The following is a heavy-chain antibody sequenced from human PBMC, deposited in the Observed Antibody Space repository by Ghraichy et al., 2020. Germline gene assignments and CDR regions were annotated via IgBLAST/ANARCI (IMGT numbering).Heavy chain of an antibody. V-gene: IGHV3-23*01. CDR2: ISGSGGST. J-gene: IGHJ4*02. CDR3: ANYDQPRGYYYDSSGHFDY. Sequence: GGSLRLSCAASGFTFSSYAMSCVRQAPGKGLEWVSAISGSGGSTYYADSVKGRFTISRDNSKNTLYLQMNSLRAEDTAVYYCANYDQPRGYYYDSSGHFDYWGQGTLVTVSS. CDR1: GFTFSSYA. D-gene: IGHD3-22*01.